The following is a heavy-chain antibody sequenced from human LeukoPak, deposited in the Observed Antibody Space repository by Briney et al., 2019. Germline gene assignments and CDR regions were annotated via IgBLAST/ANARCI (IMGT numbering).Heavy chain of an antibody. CDR2: IHPSGINT. Sequence: GGSLRLSCAASGFTFSSYGMMWVRQAPGKGLEWVSTIHPSGINTHHADSVKGRFTISRDNSKNTLYLQMNSLRVEDTAIYYCARDPSTLLPTDDSWGQGTLVAVSS. J-gene: IGHJ4*02. CDR1: GFTFSSYG. V-gene: IGHV3-NL1*01. CDR3: ARDPSTLLPTDDS. D-gene: IGHD2-2*01.